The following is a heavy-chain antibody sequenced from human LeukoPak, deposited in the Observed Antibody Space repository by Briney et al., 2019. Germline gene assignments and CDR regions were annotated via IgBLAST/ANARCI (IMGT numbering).Heavy chain of an antibody. V-gene: IGHV4-39*01. Sequence: SETLSLTCTVSGGSISSSSYYWGWIRQPPGKGLEWIGSIYYSGSTYYNPSLKSRVTISVDTSKNQFSLKLSSVTAADTAVYYCARLGSSGWGHFDYWGQGTLVTVSS. D-gene: IGHD6-19*01. CDR3: ARLGSSGWGHFDY. CDR2: IYYSGST. J-gene: IGHJ4*02. CDR1: GGSISSSSYY.